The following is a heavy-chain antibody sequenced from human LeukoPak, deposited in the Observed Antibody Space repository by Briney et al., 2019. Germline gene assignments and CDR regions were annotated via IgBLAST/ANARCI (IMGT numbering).Heavy chain of an antibody. CDR3: AGDRGGSPMGYFDL. CDR1: GYTFTSYG. D-gene: IGHD4-23*01. Sequence: ASVKVSCKASGYTFTSYGISWVRQAPGQGLEWMGWISAYNGNTNYAQKPQGRVTMTTDTSTSTAYMELRSLRSDDTAVYYCAGDRGGSPMGYFDLWGRGTLVTVSS. V-gene: IGHV1-18*01. J-gene: IGHJ2*01. CDR2: ISAYNGNT.